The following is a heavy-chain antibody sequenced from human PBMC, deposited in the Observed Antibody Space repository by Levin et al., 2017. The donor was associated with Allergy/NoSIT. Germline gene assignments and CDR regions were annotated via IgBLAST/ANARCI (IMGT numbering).Heavy chain of an antibody. J-gene: IGHJ5*02. CDR3: TRDQFCSHATCRPHSWFDP. CDR1: GFTFSTYD. D-gene: IGHD2-15*01. Sequence: GGSLRLSCAASGFTFSTYDMNWVRQAPGKGLEWISYITSSSGTIYYADSVKGRFTISRDNANNALYLQMNSLRAEDSAVYYCTRDQFCSHATCRPHSWFDPWGQGTLVTVSS. V-gene: IGHV3-48*01. CDR2: ITSSSGTI.